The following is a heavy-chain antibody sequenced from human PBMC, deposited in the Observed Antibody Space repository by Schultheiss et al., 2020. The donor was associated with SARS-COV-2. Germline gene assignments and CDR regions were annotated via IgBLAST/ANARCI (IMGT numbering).Heavy chain of an antibody. D-gene: IGHD4-17*01. Sequence: GGSLRLSCAASGFTFSSYGMHWVRQAPGKGLEWVAVISYDGSNKYYADSVKGRFTISRDSSKNTLYLQMNSLRAEDTAVYYCAKATDYGDYGYYYYGMDVWGQGTTVTVSS. J-gene: IGHJ6*02. V-gene: IGHV3-30*19. CDR2: ISYDGSNK. CDR1: GFTFSSYG. CDR3: AKATDYGDYGYYYYGMDV.